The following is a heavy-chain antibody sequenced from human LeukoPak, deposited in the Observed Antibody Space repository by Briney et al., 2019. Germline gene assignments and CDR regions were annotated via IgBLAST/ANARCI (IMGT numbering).Heavy chain of an antibody. CDR2: ISYDGSNK. CDR1: GFTFSSYA. Sequence: GGSLRLSCAASGFTFSSYAMHWVRQAPGKGLEWVAVISYDGSNKYYADSVKGRFTISRDNSKNTLYLQMNSLRAEDTAVYYCARHVVVTTGHYFDYWGQGTLVTVSS. V-gene: IGHV3-30-3*01. CDR3: ARHVVVTTGHYFDY. J-gene: IGHJ4*02. D-gene: IGHD2-21*02.